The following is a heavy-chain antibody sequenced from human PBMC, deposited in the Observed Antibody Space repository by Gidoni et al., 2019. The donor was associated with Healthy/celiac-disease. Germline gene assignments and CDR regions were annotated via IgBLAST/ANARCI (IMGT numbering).Heavy chain of an antibody. CDR3: ARDRPYGGDSADY. V-gene: IGHV3-11*06. D-gene: IGHD2-21*02. J-gene: IGHJ4*02. CDR2: ISSSSSYT. Sequence: QVQLVESGGGLVKPGGSLRLSCAASGFTFSDYYMSWIRQAPGTGLEWVSYISSSSSYTNYADSVKGRFTISRDNAKNSLYLQMNSLRAEDTAVYYCARDRPYGGDSADYWGQGTLVTVSS. CDR1: GFTFSDYY.